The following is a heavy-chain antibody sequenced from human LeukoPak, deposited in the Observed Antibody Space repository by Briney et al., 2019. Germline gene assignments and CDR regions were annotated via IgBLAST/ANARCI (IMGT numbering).Heavy chain of an antibody. J-gene: IGHJ3*02. D-gene: IGHD7-27*01. V-gene: IGHV3-48*01. Sequence: QPGGSLRLSCAASGFTFSSYSMNWVRQAPGKGLEWVSYISRSSSTIYYADSVRGRFTISRDNAKNSLYLQMNSLRGEDTAVYYCARKTGGSLDIWGQGTMVTVSS. CDR1: GFTFSSYS. CDR3: ARKTGGSLDI. CDR2: ISRSSSTI.